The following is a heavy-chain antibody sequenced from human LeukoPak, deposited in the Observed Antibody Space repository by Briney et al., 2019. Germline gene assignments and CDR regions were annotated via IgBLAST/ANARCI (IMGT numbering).Heavy chain of an antibody. V-gene: IGHV4-59*12. D-gene: IGHD6-19*01. CDR3: ARGFPAVAQGADY. CDR1: GGSISTYF. J-gene: IGHJ4*02. Sequence: PSETLSLTCTVSGGSISTYFWSWIRQPPGKGLEWIGYIYYSGSTNYNPSLKSRVTISVDTSKNQFSLKLSSVTAADTAVYYCARGFPAVAQGADYWGQGTLVTVSS. CDR2: IYYSGST.